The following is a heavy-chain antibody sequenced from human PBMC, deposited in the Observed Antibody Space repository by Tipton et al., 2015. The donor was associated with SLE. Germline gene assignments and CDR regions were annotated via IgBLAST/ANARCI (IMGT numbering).Heavy chain of an antibody. D-gene: IGHD2-2*01. J-gene: IGHJ4*02. V-gene: IGHV4-4*07. CDR3: VVCSPSSCSYFDY. Sequence: TLSLTCTVSGGSISSYYWSWIRQPAGKGLEWIGRIYTSGSTSYNPSLKSRVTMSVDTSKNQFSLKLSSVTAADTAVYYCVVCSPSSCSYFDYWGQGRLVTVSS. CDR1: GGSISSYY. CDR2: IYTSGST.